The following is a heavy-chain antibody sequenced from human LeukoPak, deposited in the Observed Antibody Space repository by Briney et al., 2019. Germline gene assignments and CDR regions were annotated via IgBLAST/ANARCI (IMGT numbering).Heavy chain of an antibody. D-gene: IGHD1-26*01. Sequence: GRSLRLSCAASGFTFDDYAMHWVRQAPGKGLEWVSGISWNSGSIGYADSVKGRFTISRDNAKNSLYLQMNSLRAEDTALYYCAKGGSVGATSHFDYWGQGTLVTVSS. CDR2: ISWNSGSI. J-gene: IGHJ4*02. CDR1: GFTFDDYA. V-gene: IGHV3-9*01. CDR3: AKGGSVGATSHFDY.